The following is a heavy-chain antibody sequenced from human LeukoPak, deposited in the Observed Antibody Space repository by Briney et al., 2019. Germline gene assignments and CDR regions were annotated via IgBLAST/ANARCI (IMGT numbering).Heavy chain of an antibody. D-gene: IGHD6-19*01. Sequence: PGRSLRLSCAASGFTFSSYGMHWVRQAPGKGLEWVAVISYDGSNKYYADSVKGRFTISRDNSKNTLYLQMNSLRAEDAAVYYCAKAGSGWFFDYWGQGTLVTVSS. CDR1: GFTFSSYG. CDR3: AKAGSGWFFDY. J-gene: IGHJ4*02. CDR2: ISYDGSNK. V-gene: IGHV3-30*18.